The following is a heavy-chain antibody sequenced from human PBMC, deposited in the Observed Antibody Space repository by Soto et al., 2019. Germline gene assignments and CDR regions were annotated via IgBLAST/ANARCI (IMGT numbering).Heavy chain of an antibody. Sequence: QVQLVQSGAEVKKPGASVKVSCKTPGNFCSKYGISWVRQAPGQGFEWMGWINVNTGSTNYAHKFRGRVTMTTYMSTGMVYIELCILSSDESAMYYLGRDGQQWEQRYIEYWRQGTLV. D-gene: IGHD1-26*01. J-gene: IGHJ4*02. CDR1: GNFCSKYG. CDR2: INVNTGST. CDR3: GRDGQQWEQRYIEY. V-gene: IGHV1-18*01.